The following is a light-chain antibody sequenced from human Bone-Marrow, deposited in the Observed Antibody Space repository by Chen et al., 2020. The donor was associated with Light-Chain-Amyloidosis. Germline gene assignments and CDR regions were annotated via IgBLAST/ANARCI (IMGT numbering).Light chain of an antibody. CDR3: SSYTSSSTLYV. Sequence: QSVLTQPASVSGSPGQSITISCTGTSIDVGGYNYVSWYQQHPCKAPKLMIYEVSNRPSGVSNRFSGSKSGNTASLTISGLQAEDEADYYCSSYTSSSTLYVFGTGTKVTVL. CDR2: EVS. J-gene: IGLJ1*01. CDR1: SIDVGGYNY. V-gene: IGLV2-14*01.